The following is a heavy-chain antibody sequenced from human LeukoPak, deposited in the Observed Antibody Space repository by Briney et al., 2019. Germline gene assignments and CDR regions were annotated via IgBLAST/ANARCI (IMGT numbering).Heavy chain of an antibody. CDR2: VSDYNGDT. V-gene: IGHV1-18*01. D-gene: IGHD1-14*01. CDR1: GYTFATYG. CDR3: ARDRGYNPDSFDV. Sequence: GASVKVSCKASGYTFATYGISWVRQAPGQGLGWMGFVSDYNGDTHYAQKLQGRVTMTTDRATTTAYMELRSLRSDDTAVYYCARDRGYNPDSFDVWGQGTMVTVSS. J-gene: IGHJ3*01.